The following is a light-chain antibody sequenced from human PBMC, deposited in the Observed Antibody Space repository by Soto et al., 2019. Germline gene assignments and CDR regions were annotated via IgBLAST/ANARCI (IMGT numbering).Light chain of an antibody. CDR3: AAWDDSLNAYV. CDR2: SNN. V-gene: IGLV1-44*01. J-gene: IGLJ1*01. CDR1: SSNIGSNT. Sequence: QSVLAQPPSASETPGQRVIISCSGSSSNIGSNTVNWYQQLPGTAPKLLSHSNNQRPSGVPDRFSGSKSGTSASLAISGLQSEDEADYYCAAWDDSLNAYVFGTGTKLTVL.